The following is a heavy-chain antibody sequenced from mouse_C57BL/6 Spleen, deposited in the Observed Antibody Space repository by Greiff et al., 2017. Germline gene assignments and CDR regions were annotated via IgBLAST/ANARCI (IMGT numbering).Heavy chain of an antibody. CDR3: TGGNAFAY. D-gene: IGHD2-1*01. CDR1: GFTFSNYW. CDR2: IRLKSDNYAT. J-gene: IGHJ3*01. V-gene: IGHV6-3*01. Sequence: EVKLMESGGGLVQPGGSMKLSCVASGFTFSNYWMNWVRQSPEKGLEWVAQIRLKSDNYATHYAESVKGRFTISRDDSKSSVYLQMNNLRAEDTGIYYCTGGNAFAYWGQGTLVTVSA.